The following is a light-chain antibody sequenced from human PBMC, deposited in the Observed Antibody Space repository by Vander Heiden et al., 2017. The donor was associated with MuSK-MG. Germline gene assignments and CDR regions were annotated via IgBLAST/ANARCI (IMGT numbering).Light chain of an antibody. V-gene: IGKV3-15*01. J-gene: IGKJ2*03. Sequence: EIVMTQSPAPLSVSPGERATLSCRASQSVSSNLAWYQQKPGQAPRLLIYGASTRATGIPARFTRSGSGTEFTLTMSSLQSEDFAVYYCQQDNNWPHGFDQGTKLKIK. CDR1: QSVSSN. CDR3: QQDNNWPHG. CDR2: GAS.